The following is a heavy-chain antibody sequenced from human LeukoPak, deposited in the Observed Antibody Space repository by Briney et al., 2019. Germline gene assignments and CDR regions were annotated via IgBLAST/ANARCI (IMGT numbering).Heavy chain of an antibody. CDR3: ARLIHSSGWYFDY. CDR2: IYYSGST. Sequence: SETLSLTCTVSGGSISSSSYYWGWIRQPPGKGLEWIGSIYYSGSTYYNPSLKSRVTISVDTSKNQFSLKLSSVTAADTAVYYCARLIHSSGWYFDYWGQGTLVTVSS. J-gene: IGHJ4*02. V-gene: IGHV4-39*07. D-gene: IGHD6-19*01. CDR1: GGSISSSSYY.